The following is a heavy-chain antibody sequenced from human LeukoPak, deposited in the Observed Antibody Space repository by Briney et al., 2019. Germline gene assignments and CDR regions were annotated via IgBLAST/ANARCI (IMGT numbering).Heavy chain of an antibody. CDR2: IYADGST. V-gene: IGHV3-53*01. J-gene: IGHJ4*02. CDR3: ARDGSLPRTYFYDSSGYHAF. D-gene: IGHD3-22*01. CDR1: GFTVSDSY. Sequence: GGSLRLSCAVSGFTVSDSYTSWVRQGPGKGLEWVAVIYADGSTYHTESVKGRFSISRHNSRNIVYLQMNSLRAEDTALYYCARDGSLPRTYFYDSSGYHAFWGQGTLVTVSS.